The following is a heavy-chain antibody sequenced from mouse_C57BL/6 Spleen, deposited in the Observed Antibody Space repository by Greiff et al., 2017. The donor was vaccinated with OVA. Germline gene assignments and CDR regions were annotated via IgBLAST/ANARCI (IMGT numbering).Heavy chain of an antibody. Sequence: VQLQQSVAELVRPGASVQLSCTASGFNFHNSYMHWVQQRPAPGLEWIGRIDPANGNTKYAPKFQGKATITADTSSNTASLQLSSLTSADTAIYYCARGSSGYWFAYWGQGTLVTVSA. J-gene: IGHJ3*01. CDR3: ARGSSGYWFAY. V-gene: IGHV14-3*01. D-gene: IGHD3-2*02. CDR2: IDPANGNT. CDR1: GFNFHNSY.